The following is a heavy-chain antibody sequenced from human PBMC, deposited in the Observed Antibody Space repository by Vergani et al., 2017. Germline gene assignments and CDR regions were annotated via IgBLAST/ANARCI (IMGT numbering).Heavy chain of an antibody. J-gene: IGHJ4*02. CDR2: IYHSGST. CDR3: ARDHCSSTSCFVWYY. CDR1: GGSISSGGYS. D-gene: IGHD2-2*01. Sequence: QVQLQESGPGLVKPSQTLSLTCAVSGGSISSGGYSWSWIRQPPGKGLEWIGYIYHSGSTYYNPSLKSRVTISVDRSKNQFSLKLSSVTAADTAVYYCARDHCSSTSCFVWYYWGQGTLVTVSS. V-gene: IGHV4-30-2*01.